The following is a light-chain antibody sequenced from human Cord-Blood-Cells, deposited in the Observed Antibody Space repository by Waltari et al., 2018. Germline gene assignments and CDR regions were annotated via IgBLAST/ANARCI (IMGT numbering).Light chain of an antibody. CDR3: SSYTSSRV. Sequence: QSALTQPAPVSGSPGPSIPIPCPGTSSDVGGYNYVSWYQQHPGKAPKLIIYDVSNRPSGVSNRFSGSKSGNTASLTISGLQAEDEADYYCSSYTSSRVFGGGTKLTVL. V-gene: IGLV2-14*03. CDR2: DVS. J-gene: IGLJ3*02. CDR1: SSDVGGYNY.